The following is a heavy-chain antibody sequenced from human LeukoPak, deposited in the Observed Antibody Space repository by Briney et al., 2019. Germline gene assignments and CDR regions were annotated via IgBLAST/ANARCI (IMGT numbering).Heavy chain of an antibody. Sequence: RGGSLSLSCAASGFTFSSYGMHWVRQAPGKGLEWVAVIWYDGSNKYYADSAKGRFTISRDNSKNTLYLQMNSLRAEDTAVYYCARALEGYYYGMDVWGQGTTVTVSS. J-gene: IGHJ6*02. V-gene: IGHV3-33*01. CDR3: ARALEGYYYGMDV. CDR2: IWYDGSNK. CDR1: GFTFSSYG.